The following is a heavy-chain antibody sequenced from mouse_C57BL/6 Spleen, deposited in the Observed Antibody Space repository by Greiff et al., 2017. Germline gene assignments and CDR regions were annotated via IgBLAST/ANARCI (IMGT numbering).Heavy chain of an antibody. Sequence: EVKLMESGGGLVQPKGSLKLSCAASGFSFNTYAMNWVRQAPGKGLEWVARIRSKSNNYATYYADSVKDRFTISRDDSESMLYLQMNNLKTEDTAMYYCVRPGLTTEGFAYWGQGTLVTVSA. D-gene: IGHD1-1*01. J-gene: IGHJ3*01. CDR1: GFSFNTYA. V-gene: IGHV10-1*01. CDR3: VRPGLTTEGFAY. CDR2: IRSKSNNYAT.